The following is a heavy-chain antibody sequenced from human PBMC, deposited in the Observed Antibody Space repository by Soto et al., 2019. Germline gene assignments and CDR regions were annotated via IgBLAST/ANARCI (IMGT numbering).Heavy chain of an antibody. CDR3: ARGTTDYYYYYGMDV. Sequence: GGSLRLSCAASGFTFSSYAMHWVRQAPGKGLEWVAVISYDGSNKYYADSVKGRFTISRDNSKNTLYLQMNSLRAEDTAVYYCARGTTDYYYYYGMDVWGQGTTVTVSS. CDR2: ISYDGSNK. V-gene: IGHV3-30-3*01. D-gene: IGHD1-1*01. J-gene: IGHJ6*02. CDR1: GFTFSSYA.